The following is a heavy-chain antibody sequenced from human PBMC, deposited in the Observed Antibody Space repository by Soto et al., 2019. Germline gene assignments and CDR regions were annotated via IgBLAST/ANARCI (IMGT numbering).Heavy chain of an antibody. J-gene: IGHJ4*02. CDR2: IYPDGRT. Sequence: EVQLVESGGGLVQPGGSLRLSCAASGFSVSSDFMIWVRQAPGKGLDWVSSIYPDGRTFHAESVKGRFTISRDTSMNTLYLVRSSLRIVDTAVYYCVIRGDWGQGARVTVSS. CDR1: GFSVSSDF. CDR3: VIRGD. D-gene: IGHD2-21*01. V-gene: IGHV3-66*01.